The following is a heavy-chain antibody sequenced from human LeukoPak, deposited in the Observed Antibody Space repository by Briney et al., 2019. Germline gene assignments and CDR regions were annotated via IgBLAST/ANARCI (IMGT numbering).Heavy chain of an antibody. V-gene: IGHV1-18*01. CDR3: ARVSSSWYQDWYFDL. Sequence: ASVKVSCKASRGTFSSYAISWVRQAPGQGLEWMGWISAYNGNTNYAQKLQGRVTMTTDTSTSTAYMELRSLRSDDTAVYYCARVSSSWYQDWYFDLWGRGTLVTVSS. CDR2: ISAYNGNT. J-gene: IGHJ2*01. D-gene: IGHD6-13*01. CDR1: RGTFSSYA.